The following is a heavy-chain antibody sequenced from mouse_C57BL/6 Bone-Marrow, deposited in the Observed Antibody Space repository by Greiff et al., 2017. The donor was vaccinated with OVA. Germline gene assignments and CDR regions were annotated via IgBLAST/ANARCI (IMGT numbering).Heavy chain of an antibody. Sequence: EVHLVESGGDLVKPGGSLKLSCAASGFTFSSYGMSWVRQTPDKRLEWVATISSGGSYTYYPDSVKGRFTISRDNAKNTLYLQMSSLKSEDTAMYYCARDDGYYGAYWVQGTLVTVSA. J-gene: IGHJ3*01. CDR1: GFTFSSYG. V-gene: IGHV5-6*01. CDR2: ISSGGSYT. D-gene: IGHD2-3*01. CDR3: ARDDGYYGAY.